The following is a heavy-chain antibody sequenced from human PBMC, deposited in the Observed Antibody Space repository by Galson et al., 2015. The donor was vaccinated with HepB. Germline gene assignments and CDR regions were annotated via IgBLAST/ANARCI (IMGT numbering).Heavy chain of an antibody. Sequence: QSGAEVKKPGASVKVSCKASGYTFTSYAMHWVRQAPGQRLEWMGWINAGNGNTKYSQKFQGRVTITRDTSASTAYMELSSLRSEDTAVYYCARDGGTSGYSNYARRYYYYYMDVWGKGTTVTVSS. CDR2: INAGNGNT. V-gene: IGHV1-3*01. CDR1: GYTFTSYA. J-gene: IGHJ6*03. CDR3: ARDGGTSGYSNYARRYYYYYMDV. D-gene: IGHD4-11*01.